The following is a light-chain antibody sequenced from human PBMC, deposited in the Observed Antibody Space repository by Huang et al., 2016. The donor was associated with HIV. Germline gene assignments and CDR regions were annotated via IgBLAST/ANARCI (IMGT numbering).Light chain of an antibody. CDR1: QSVSNN. CDR2: GAF. J-gene: IGKJ4*02. CDR3: QQYNNWPRT. V-gene: IGKV3-15*01. Sequence: EIVMTQSPVTLSASPGERVTLSCRASQSVSNNLAWYQQKPGQTPRLLIFGAFTRATGVPARFSGSGSGTEFTLTISSLQSEDFAVYHCQQYNNWPRTFGRGTKLEI.